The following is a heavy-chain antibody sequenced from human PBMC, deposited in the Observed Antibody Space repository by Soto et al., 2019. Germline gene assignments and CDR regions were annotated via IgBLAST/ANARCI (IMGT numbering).Heavy chain of an antibody. V-gene: IGHV4-39*01. Sequence: PSETLSLTCTVSGGSISSGPYSWGWIRQPPGEGLEWIGTFHYGETTHYNPSLESRITISVDTSKNQFSLKLSSVTAADTAVYYCATQEVGGTYVYTFDPWGQGTLVTVS. CDR1: GGSISSGPYS. CDR2: FHYGETT. D-gene: IGHD1-26*01. J-gene: IGHJ5*02. CDR3: ATQEVGGTYVYTFDP.